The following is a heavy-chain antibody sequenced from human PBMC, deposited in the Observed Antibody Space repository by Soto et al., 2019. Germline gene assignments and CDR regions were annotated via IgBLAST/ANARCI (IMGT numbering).Heavy chain of an antibody. Sequence: SVKVSCKASGGTFSSYTISWVRQAPGQGLEWMGRIIPILGIANYAQKFQGRVTITADKSTSTAYMEMSSMRSEDTAVYYCARDRRGRYSYGTERAQAYYYYGMDVWGQGTTVTVSS. CDR3: ARDRRGRYSYGTERAQAYYYYGMDV. D-gene: IGHD5-18*01. J-gene: IGHJ6*02. CDR1: GGTFSSYT. V-gene: IGHV1-69*04. CDR2: IIPILGIA.